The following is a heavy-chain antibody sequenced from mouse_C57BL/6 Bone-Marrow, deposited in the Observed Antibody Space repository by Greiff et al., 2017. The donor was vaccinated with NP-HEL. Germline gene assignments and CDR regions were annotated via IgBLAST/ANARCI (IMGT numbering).Heavy chain of an antibody. CDR1: GYAFTNYL. Sequence: LQESGAELVRPGPSVKVSCKASGYAFTNYLIEWVKQRPGQGLEWIGVINPGSGGTNYNEKFKGKATLTADKSSSTAYMQLSSLTSEDSAVYFCARLGSSDFDYWGQGTTLTVSS. D-gene: IGHD3-2*02. V-gene: IGHV1-54*01. J-gene: IGHJ2*01. CDR2: INPGSGGT. CDR3: ARLGSSDFDY.